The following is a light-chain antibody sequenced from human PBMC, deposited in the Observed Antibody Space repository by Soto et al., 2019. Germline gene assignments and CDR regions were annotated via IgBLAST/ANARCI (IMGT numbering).Light chain of an antibody. J-gene: IGKJ1*01. CDR1: QSVSSN. Sequence: EIVMTQSPATLSVSPWERAALSFSASQSVSSNLAWYQQKPGQAPRLLIYGASTRATGIPARFSGSGSGTEFTLTISSLQSEDFAVYYCQQYNNWPPWTFGQATRSIS. CDR2: GAS. CDR3: QQYNNWPPWT. V-gene: IGKV3-15*01.